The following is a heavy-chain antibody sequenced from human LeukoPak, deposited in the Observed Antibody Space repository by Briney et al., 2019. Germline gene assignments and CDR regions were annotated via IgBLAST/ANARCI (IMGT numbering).Heavy chain of an antibody. Sequence: PSETLSLTCTVSGGSFTTYYWSWIRQPVGRGLEWIGHIDSSGTTNYNPSLKSRVTMSTDPSKNQFSLKLSSVTAADTAVYYCVGSSWYGYAFDIWGQGTMVTVSS. D-gene: IGHD6-13*01. CDR2: IDSSGTT. J-gene: IGHJ3*02. CDR1: GGSFTTYY. V-gene: IGHV4-4*07. CDR3: VGSSWYGYAFDI.